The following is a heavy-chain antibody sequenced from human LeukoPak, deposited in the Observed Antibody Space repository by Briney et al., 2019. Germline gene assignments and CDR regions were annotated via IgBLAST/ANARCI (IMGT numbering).Heavy chain of an antibody. Sequence: PGGSLRLSCAASGFTFSSYSMNWVRQAPGKGLEWVSSISSSSYIYYADSVKGRFTISRDNAKNTLYLQMNSLRAGDTALYYCAKESLRGHSYGFDNWGQGTLVTVSS. CDR2: ISSSSYI. V-gene: IGHV3-21*04. D-gene: IGHD5-18*01. J-gene: IGHJ4*02. CDR3: AKESLRGHSYGFDN. CDR1: GFTFSSYS.